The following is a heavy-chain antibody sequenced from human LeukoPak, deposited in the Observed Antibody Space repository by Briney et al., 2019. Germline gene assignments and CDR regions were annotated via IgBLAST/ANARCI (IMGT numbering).Heavy chain of an antibody. Sequence: GGSLRLSCAASGFTFTSYTMSWVRQAPGKGLEWVSTISASGARSDYADSVKGRFTISRDNSKNTVYVQMNNLRAEDTAVYFCTRGSGYSGPPDWGRGTLVTVSA. CDR2: ISASGARS. CDR3: TRGSGYSGPPD. CDR1: GFTFTSYT. D-gene: IGHD5-12*01. J-gene: IGHJ4*02. V-gene: IGHV3-23*01.